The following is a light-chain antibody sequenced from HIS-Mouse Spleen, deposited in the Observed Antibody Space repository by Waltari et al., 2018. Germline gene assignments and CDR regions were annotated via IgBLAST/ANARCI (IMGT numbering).Light chain of an antibody. Sequence: DIVMTQSPLSLPVTPGEPASISCRSSQSLLHSNGYNYLGWYLQKPGQSPQLLIYLGSNRASGVPDRFSGSGSGTDFTLKISRVEAEDVGVYYRMQALQTPWTFGQGTKLEIK. CDR1: QSLLHSNGYNY. CDR3: MQALQTPWT. J-gene: IGKJ2*01. CDR2: LGS. V-gene: IGKV2-28*01.